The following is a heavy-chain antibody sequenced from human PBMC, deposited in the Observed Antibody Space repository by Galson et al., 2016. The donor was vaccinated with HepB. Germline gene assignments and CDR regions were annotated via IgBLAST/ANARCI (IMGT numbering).Heavy chain of an antibody. V-gene: IGHV3-30*18. D-gene: IGHD3-10*01. Sequence: SLRLSCAASGFTFNSYGMHWIRQAPGKGLEWVALISFDGTYRSYADSVKGRFTISRDISQNTLYLQMGSLRSEDTAVYYCAKDTSLLWFGGACDYWGQGTLVTVSS. J-gene: IGHJ4*02. CDR2: ISFDGTYR. CDR3: AKDTSLLWFGGACDY. CDR1: GFTFNSYG.